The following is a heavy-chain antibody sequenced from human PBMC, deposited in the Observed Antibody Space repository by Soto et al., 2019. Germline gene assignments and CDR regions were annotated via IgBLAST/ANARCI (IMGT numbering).Heavy chain of an antibody. J-gene: IGHJ6*02. Sequence: QVELVQSGAEVKKPGASVTISCKASGNTITKYYIHWVRQAPGRGLEWMGIINPGGGSASYAQKSQGRVAVYRDTSTGTVYMDLSSLRSEDTAVYYCARDTSGWSLYGMDVWGQGTTVTVSS. CDR2: INPGGGSA. CDR3: ARDTSGWSLYGMDV. CDR1: GNTITKYY. V-gene: IGHV1-46*01. D-gene: IGHD6-19*01.